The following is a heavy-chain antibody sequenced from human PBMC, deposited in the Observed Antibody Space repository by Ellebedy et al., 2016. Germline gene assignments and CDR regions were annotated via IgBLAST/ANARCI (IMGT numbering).Heavy chain of an antibody. V-gene: IGHV3-7*03. CDR2: MSPDGSAK. D-gene: IGHD3-10*01. J-gene: IGHJ6*03. CDR3: AKGAGGYYYYYMDV. CDR1: GTTLMNYW. Sequence: GGSLRLXXVGSGTTLMNYWMTWVRQAPGRGLEWVANMSPDGSAKHYVDSVRGRFTISRDSVKNSLYLEMNSLRAEDTALYYCAKGAGGYYYYYMDVWGKGTTVTVSS.